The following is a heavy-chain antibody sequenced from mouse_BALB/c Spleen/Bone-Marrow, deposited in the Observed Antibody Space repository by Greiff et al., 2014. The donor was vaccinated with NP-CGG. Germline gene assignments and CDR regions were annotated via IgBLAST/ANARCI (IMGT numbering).Heavy chain of an antibody. V-gene: IGHV14-3*02. Sequence: VHVKQSGAELVKPGASVKLSCTASGFNIKDTYMHWVKQRPEQGLEWIGRIDPANGNTKYDPKFQGKATITADTSSNTAYLQPSSLTSEDTAVYYCAAYYRYLAWFAYWGQGTLVTVSA. CDR2: IDPANGNT. J-gene: IGHJ3*01. D-gene: IGHD2-14*01. CDR3: AAYYRYLAWFAY. CDR1: GFNIKDTY.